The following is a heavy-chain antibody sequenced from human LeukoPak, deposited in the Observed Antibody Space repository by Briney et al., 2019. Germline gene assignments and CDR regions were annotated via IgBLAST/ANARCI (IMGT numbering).Heavy chain of an antibody. CDR1: GFTFSGHW. V-gene: IGHV3-74*01. CDR2: INSDGSTT. D-gene: IGHD3-22*01. Sequence: PGGSLRLSCAASGFTFSGHWLHWVRQAPGKGLVWVSRINSDGSTTTYADSVKGRFTISRDNSKNTLYLQMNSLRVEDTAVYYCAKDGSYDSSGYYSLDSAGMDVWGQGTTVTVSS. J-gene: IGHJ6*02. CDR3: AKDGSYDSSGYYSLDSAGMDV.